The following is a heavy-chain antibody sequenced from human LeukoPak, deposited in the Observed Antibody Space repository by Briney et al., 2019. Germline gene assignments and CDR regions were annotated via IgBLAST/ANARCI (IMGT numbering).Heavy chain of an antibody. V-gene: IGHV3-53*01. CDR2: IYGGGST. CDR3: AREDWGSTGHSFGY. Sequence: GGSLRFSCAASGFSVSSNYMSWVRQAPGKGLEWVSIIYGGGSTYYADSVKGRFTISRDISKNMLYLQMNSLRAEDTAVYYCAREDWGSTGHSFGYWGQGTLVTVSS. J-gene: IGHJ4*02. CDR1: GFSVSSNY. D-gene: IGHD7-27*01.